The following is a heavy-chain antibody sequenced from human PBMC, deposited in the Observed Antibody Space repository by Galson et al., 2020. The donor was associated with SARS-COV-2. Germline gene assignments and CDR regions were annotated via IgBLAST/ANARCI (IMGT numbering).Heavy chain of an antibody. D-gene: IGHD1-26*01. Sequence: SSVKVSCKASGGTFSSYAISWVRQAPGQGLEWMGGIIPIFGTANYAQKFQGRVTITADESTSTAYMELSSLRSEDTAVYYCARGVYSVGAGTYYYYGMDVWGEGTTVTVSS. J-gene: IGHJ6*04. CDR3: ARGVYSVGAGTYYYYGMDV. CDR1: GGTFSSYA. CDR2: IIPIFGTA. V-gene: IGHV1-69*13.